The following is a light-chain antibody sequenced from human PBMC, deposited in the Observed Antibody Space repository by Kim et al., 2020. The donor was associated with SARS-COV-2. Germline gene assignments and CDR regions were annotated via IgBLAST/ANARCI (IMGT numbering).Light chain of an antibody. J-gene: IGKJ1*01. CDR2: AAS. CDR1: QGISSY. V-gene: IGKV1-8*01. Sequence: ASTGDRVTITCRASQGISSYLAWYQQKPGKAPKLLIYAASTLQSGVPSRFSGSGSGTDFTLTISCLQSEDFATYYCQQYYSYPRTFGQGTKVEIK. CDR3: QQYYSYPRT.